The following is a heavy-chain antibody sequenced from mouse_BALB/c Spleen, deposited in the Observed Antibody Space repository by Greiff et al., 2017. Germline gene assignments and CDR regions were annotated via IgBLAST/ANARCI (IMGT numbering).Heavy chain of an antibody. V-gene: IGHV1S81*02. CDR2: INPSNGRT. CDR1: GYTFTSYW. CDR3: ARRGRNHYAMDY. Sequence: QVQLQQPGAELVKPGASVKLSCKASGYTFTSYWMHWVKQRPGQGLEWIGEINPSNGRTNYNEKFKSKATLTVDKSSSTAYMQLSSLTSEDSAVYYCARRGRNHYAMDYWGQGTSVTVSS. D-gene: IGHD2-1*01. J-gene: IGHJ4*01.